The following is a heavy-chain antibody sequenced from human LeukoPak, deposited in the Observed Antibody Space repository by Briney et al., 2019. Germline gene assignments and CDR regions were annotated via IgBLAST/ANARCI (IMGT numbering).Heavy chain of an antibody. V-gene: IGHV3-23*01. J-gene: IGHJ4*02. CDR3: AKRKKYSGSYSEGY. CDR2: ISGSGGST. CDR1: GFTFSSYA. Sequence: GGSLRLSCAASGFTFSSYAMSWVRQAPGKGLEWVSAISGSGGSTYYADSVKGRFTISGDNSKNTLYLQMNSLRAEDTAVYYCAKRKKYSGSYSEGYWGQGTLVTVSS. D-gene: IGHD1-26*01.